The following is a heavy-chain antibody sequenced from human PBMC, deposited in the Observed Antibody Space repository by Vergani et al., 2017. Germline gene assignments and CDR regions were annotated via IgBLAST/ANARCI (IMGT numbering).Heavy chain of an antibody. Sequence: QLQLQQSGPGLVKPSETLFLTCTVSADSISSGCYYWGWIRQPPGKSLEWIGSIYYSGLTYYNPALQSRVAISVDTSKNQFSLRVTSVTAADTAVYFCARQSPGSSWSPGDFDDWGQGSLVTVSS. J-gene: IGHJ4*02. CDR3: ARQSPGSSWSPGDFDD. D-gene: IGHD6-13*01. CDR1: ADSISSGCYY. CDR2: IYYSGLT. V-gene: IGHV4-39*01.